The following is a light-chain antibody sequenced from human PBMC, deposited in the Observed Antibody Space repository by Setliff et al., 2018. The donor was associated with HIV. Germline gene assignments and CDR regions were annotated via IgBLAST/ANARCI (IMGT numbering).Light chain of an antibody. Sequence: QSVLTQPPSVSGTPGQRVAISCSGTSSNIGTNTVNWYQQLPGAAPKLLIFDVSERPSGVSHRFSGSKSGNTASLTISGLQTEDEADYFCASYRSPATYVFGIGTKVTVL. J-gene: IGLJ1*01. CDR2: DVS. CDR1: SSNIGTNT. CDR3: ASYRSPATYV. V-gene: IGLV1-44*01.